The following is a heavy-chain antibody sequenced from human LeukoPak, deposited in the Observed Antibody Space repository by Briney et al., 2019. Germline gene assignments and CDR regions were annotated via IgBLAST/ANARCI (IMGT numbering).Heavy chain of an antibody. Sequence: SETLSLTCAVSGGSISSSNWWSWVRQPPGKGLEWIGEIYHSGSTNYNPSLKSRVTISVDKSKNQFSLKLSSVTAADTAVYYCARAPLYSSGWSGYYGMDVWGKGTTVTVSS. J-gene: IGHJ6*04. CDR2: IYHSGST. CDR3: ARAPLYSSGWSGYYGMDV. D-gene: IGHD6-13*01. V-gene: IGHV4-4*02. CDR1: GGSISSSNW.